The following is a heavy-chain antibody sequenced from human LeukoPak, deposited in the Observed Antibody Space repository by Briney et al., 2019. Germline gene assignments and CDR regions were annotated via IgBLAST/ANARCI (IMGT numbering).Heavy chain of an antibody. D-gene: IGHD3-16*01. Sequence: GRSLRLSCAASGFTFSSYWMSWVRQAPGKGLEWVANIKQDGSEKYYVDSVKGRFTISRDNAKNSLYLQMNSLRAEDTAVYYCARDQDLMITFGGAPDYWGQGTLVTVSS. J-gene: IGHJ4*02. V-gene: IGHV3-7*01. CDR3: ARDQDLMITFGGAPDY. CDR2: IKQDGSEK. CDR1: GFTFSSYW.